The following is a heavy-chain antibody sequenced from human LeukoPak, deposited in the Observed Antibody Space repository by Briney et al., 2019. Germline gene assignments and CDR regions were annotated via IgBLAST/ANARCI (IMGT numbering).Heavy chain of an antibody. CDR2: ISASNGYT. J-gene: IGHJ3*01. CDR3: ARDRVIRAFDF. CDR1: GYTFTNYG. V-gene: IGHV1-18*01. Sequence: ASVKVSCKASGYTFTNYGIRWVRQAPGQRLGWRGRISASNGYTNYAQKVQGRVTMTTDTSTSTAYMELRSLRSDDTAVYYCARDRVIRAFDFWGQGTMVTVSS.